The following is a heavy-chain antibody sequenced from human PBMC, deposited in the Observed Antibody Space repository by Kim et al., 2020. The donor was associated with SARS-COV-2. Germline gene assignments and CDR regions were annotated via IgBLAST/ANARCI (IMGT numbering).Heavy chain of an antibody. CDR3: AKDNIRFLEWLHHPPPLDY. Sequence: GRSLRPSCAASGFTFSSYAMSWVRQAPGKGLEWVSAISGSGGSTYYADSVKGRFTISRDNSKNTLYLQMNSLRAEDTAVYYCAKDNIRFLEWLHHPPPLDYWGQGTLVTVSS. V-gene: IGHV3-23*01. CDR1: GFTFSSYA. J-gene: IGHJ4*02. D-gene: IGHD3-3*01. CDR2: ISGSGGST.